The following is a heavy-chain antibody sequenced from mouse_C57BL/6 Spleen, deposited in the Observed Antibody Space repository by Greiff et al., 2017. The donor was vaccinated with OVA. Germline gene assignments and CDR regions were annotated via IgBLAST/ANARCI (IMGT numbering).Heavy chain of an antibody. CDR1: GYTFTSYW. V-gene: IGHV1-69*01. D-gene: IGHD6-2*01. CDR3: ARGLSYFDV. CDR2: IDPSDSYT. Sequence: QVQLQQPGAELVMPGASVKLSCKASGYTFTSYWMHWVKQRPGQGLEWIGEIDPSDSYTNYNQKFKGKSNLTVDKSSSTAYMQLSSLTSEDSAVYDCARGLSYFDVWGTGTTLTVSS. J-gene: IGHJ1*03.